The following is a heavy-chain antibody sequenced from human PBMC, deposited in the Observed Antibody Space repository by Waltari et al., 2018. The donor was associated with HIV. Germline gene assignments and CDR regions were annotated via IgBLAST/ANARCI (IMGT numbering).Heavy chain of an antibody. D-gene: IGHD6-19*01. Sequence: QVQLQESGPGLVKPSETLSLICTVSGGSISNYYWGWIRQPPGEGLGLVGYIYYTWATDYRPPLKSRVTISVDTSKNQFSLKLTSVTAADTAQYYCARYSSAWTGFDYWGQGTLVTVSS. J-gene: IGHJ4*02. CDR3: ARYSSAWTGFDY. CDR1: GGSISNYY. V-gene: IGHV4-59*01. CDR2: IYYTWAT.